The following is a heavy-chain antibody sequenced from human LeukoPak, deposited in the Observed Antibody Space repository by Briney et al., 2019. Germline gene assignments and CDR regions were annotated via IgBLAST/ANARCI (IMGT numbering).Heavy chain of an antibody. V-gene: IGHV3-23*01. CDR3: AKNRGSGSSEGSY. CDR1: GFTFSSYA. CDR2: ISGSGGST. J-gene: IGHJ4*02. Sequence: GGPLRLSCAASGFTFSSYAMSWVRQAPGKGLEWVSAISGSGGSTYYADSVKGRFTISRDNSKNTLYLQMNSLRAEDTAVYYCAKNRGSGSSEGSYWGQGTLVTISS. D-gene: IGHD3-10*01.